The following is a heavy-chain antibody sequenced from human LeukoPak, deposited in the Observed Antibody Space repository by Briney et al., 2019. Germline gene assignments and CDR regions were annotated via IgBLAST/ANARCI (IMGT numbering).Heavy chain of an antibody. V-gene: IGHV4-34*01. D-gene: IGHD2-15*01. CDR3: ARGLSAIVY. CDR2: INHSGST. CDR1: GGSFSGYY. J-gene: IGHJ4*02. Sequence: SETLSLTCAVYGGSFSGYYWSWTRQPTGKGLEWIGEINHSGSTNYNPSLKSRVTISVDTSKNQFSLKLSSVTAADTAVYYCARGLSAIVYWGQGTLVTVSS.